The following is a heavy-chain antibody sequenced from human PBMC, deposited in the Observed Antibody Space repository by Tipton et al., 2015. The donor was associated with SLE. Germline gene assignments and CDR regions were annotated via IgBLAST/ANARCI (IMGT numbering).Heavy chain of an antibody. Sequence: TLSLTCTVSGGSISRTNYYWGWVRQPPGKALEWIGSIYDDENTYYNPSLKSRVAVSIDTSKNEFSLKLNSVTAADTAVYYCVEGHTAMVIFDSWGQGTLVTVSS. CDR1: GGSISRTNYY. D-gene: IGHD5-18*01. V-gene: IGHV4-39*01. CDR3: VEGHTAMVIFDS. CDR2: IYDDENT. J-gene: IGHJ4*02.